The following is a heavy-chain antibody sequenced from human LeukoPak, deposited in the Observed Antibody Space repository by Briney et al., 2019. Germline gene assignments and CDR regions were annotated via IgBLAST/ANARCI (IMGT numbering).Heavy chain of an antibody. CDR1: GFTFRSYT. D-gene: IGHD6-13*01. CDR3: ARVRYSNSWYLVDY. CDR2: ISTTGSTT. V-gene: IGHV3-48*02. J-gene: IGHJ4*02. Sequence: GGSLRLSCAATGFTFRSYTMNWVRQAPGKGLEWLAYISTTGSTTYYADSVKGRFTISGDNAKDSLFLQMNSLRDEDTAVYYCARVRYSNSWYLVDYWGQGTLVTVSS.